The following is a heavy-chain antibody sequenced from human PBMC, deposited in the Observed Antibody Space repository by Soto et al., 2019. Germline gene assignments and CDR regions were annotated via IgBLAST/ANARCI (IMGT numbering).Heavy chain of an antibody. CDR1: GFIFSRYS. V-gene: IGHV3-21*01. CDR3: ARGSAFIGLDY. D-gene: IGHD1-26*01. Sequence: EVQLVESGGGLVKPGGSLRLSCAVSGFIFSRYSMNWVRQAPGKGLEWVSSIGTSGRYIYATDSVKGRFTISRDNTKDSLYLQMNSLRAEVTAIYYCARGSAFIGLDYWGQGTPVTVSS. CDR2: IGTSGRYI. J-gene: IGHJ4*02.